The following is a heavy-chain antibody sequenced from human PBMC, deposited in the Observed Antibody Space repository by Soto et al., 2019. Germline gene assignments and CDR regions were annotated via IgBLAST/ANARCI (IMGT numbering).Heavy chain of an antibody. CDR2: IYYSGST. V-gene: IGHV4-39*01. CDR1: GGSISSSSYY. D-gene: IGHD6-13*01. CDR3: ARLEQQAGRWFDP. J-gene: IGHJ5*02. Sequence: LSLTCTVSGGSISSSSYYWGWIRQPPGKGLEWIGSIYYSGSTYYNPSLKSRVTISVDTPKNQFSLKLSSVTAADTAVYYCARLEQQAGRWFDPWGQGTLVTVSS.